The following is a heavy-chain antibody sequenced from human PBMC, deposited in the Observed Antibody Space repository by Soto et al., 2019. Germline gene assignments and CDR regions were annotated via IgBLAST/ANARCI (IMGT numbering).Heavy chain of an antibody. Sequence: PSETLSLTCTVSGGSISSSSYYWGWIRQPPGKGLEWIGSIYYSGSTYYNPSLKSRVTISVDTSKNQFSLKLSSVTAADTAVYYCARSLYCSGGSCYSVWYFQHWGQGTLVT. D-gene: IGHD2-15*01. CDR3: ARSLYCSGGSCYSVWYFQH. CDR2: IYYSGST. J-gene: IGHJ1*01. CDR1: GGSISSSSYY. V-gene: IGHV4-39*01.